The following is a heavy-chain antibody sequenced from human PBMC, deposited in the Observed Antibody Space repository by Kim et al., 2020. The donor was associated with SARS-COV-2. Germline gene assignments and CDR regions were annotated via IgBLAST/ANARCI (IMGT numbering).Heavy chain of an antibody. V-gene: IGHV1-69*06. CDR1: GGTFNTYS. J-gene: IGHJ4*02. D-gene: IGHD5-12*01. CDR3: ASAGYNGYFFDS. CDR2: IVPTFDAP. Sequence: SVKVSCKASGGTFNTYSINWVRQAPGQGLEWMGGIVPTFDAPTYTQKFRGRLTITADRSTGTAYMDLSSLRSGDTAVYFCASAGYNGYFFDSWCQGTLV.